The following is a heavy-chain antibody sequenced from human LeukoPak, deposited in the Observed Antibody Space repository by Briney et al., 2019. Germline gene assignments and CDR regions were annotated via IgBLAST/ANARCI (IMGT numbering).Heavy chain of an antibody. CDR1: GFTVNSKY. CDR2: LYSSGTT. D-gene: IGHD3-3*01. V-gene: IGHV3-66*02. J-gene: IGHJ4*02. CDR3: AANYDFWSGYPPD. Sequence: GGSLRLSCAVSGFTVNSKYMNWVRQAPGKGLEWVSILYSSGTTYYADSVKGRFTISRDNSKNTLYLQMNSVRAEDTAVYCCAANYDFWSGYPPDWGQGTLVTVSS.